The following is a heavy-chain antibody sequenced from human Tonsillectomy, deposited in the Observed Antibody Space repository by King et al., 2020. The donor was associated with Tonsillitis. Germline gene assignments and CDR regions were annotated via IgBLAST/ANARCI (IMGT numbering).Heavy chain of an antibody. CDR2: IYYSGST. CDR3: AREGPNSSSWYKGWWFDP. V-gene: IGHV4-59*01. Sequence: QLQESGPGLVKPSETLSLTCTVSGGSISSYYWSWIRQPPGKGLEWIGYIYYSGSTNYNPSLKSRVTISVDTSKNQFSLKLSSVTAADTAVYYCAREGPNSSSWYKGWWFDPWGQGTLVTVSS. J-gene: IGHJ5*02. CDR1: GGSISSYY. D-gene: IGHD6-13*01.